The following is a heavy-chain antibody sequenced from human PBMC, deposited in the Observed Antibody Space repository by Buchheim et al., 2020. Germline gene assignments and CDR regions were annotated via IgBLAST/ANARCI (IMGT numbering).Heavy chain of an antibody. V-gene: IGHV4-31*03. CDR3: ARVSRCGGYCSWVDL. Sequence: QVQLQESGPGLVKSSQTLSLTCTVSGGSISSGGYYWSWIRQNPGKGLEWIGYIYYSGSTYYNPSLKSRVTISVDTSKNQFSLELRSVNAAETSVYFAARVSRCGGYCSWVDLWGQGTL. J-gene: IGHJ4*02. CDR2: IYYSGST. D-gene: IGHD2-21*02. CDR1: GGSISSGGYY.